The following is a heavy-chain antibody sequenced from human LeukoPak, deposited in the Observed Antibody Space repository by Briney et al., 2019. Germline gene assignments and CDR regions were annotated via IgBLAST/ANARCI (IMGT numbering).Heavy chain of an antibody. CDR2: IYSSGSA. Sequence: PSETPSLTCTVSGASINNNFWTWIRQPPGKGLEWIGYIYSSGSANYNPSLKSRVIISGDTSKNQISLNLTSVTAADTALYFCARHRDYYDSWGHGTLVTVSS. CDR3: ARHRDYYDS. CDR1: GASINNNF. D-gene: IGHD3-22*01. V-gene: IGHV4-59*08. J-gene: IGHJ4*01.